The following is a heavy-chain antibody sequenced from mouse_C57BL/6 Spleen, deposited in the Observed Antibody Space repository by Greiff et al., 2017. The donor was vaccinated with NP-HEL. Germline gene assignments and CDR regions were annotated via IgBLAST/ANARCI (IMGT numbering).Heavy chain of an antibody. CDR1: GYTFTSYW. CDR3: AKSFITTVVATPLYAMDY. J-gene: IGHJ4*01. D-gene: IGHD1-1*01. CDR2: INPSSGYT. Sequence: VQLQQSGAELAKPGASVKLSCKASGYTFTSYWMHWVQQRPGQGLEWIGYINPSSGYTKYNQKFKDKATLTADKSSSTAYMQLSSLTYEDSAVYYCAKSFITTVVATPLYAMDYWGQGTSVTVSS. V-gene: IGHV1-7*01.